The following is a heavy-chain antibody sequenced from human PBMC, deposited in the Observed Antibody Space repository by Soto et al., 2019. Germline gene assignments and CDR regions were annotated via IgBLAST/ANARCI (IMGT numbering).Heavy chain of an antibody. CDR2: IYYSGST. D-gene: IGHD2-15*01. J-gene: IGHJ3*02. V-gene: IGHV4-59*08. CDR3: ARRLRYCSGGRCYPGAFDI. CDR1: GGSISNYY. Sequence: SETLSLTCTVSGGSISNYYWSWIRQPPGKGLEWIGYIYYSGSTNYNPSLKSRDTISVDTSKNQFSLKLSSVTAPDTAVYFCARRLRYCSGGRCYPGAFDIWGQGTMVTVSS.